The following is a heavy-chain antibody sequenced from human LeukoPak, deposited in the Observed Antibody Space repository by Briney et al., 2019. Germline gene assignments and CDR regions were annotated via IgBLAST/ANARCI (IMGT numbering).Heavy chain of an antibody. Sequence: SETLSLTCTVSGGSISSYYWSWIRQSPGEGLEWIGYIYVTGTSYNPYLQSRVTISVDRSRNQFFLKMSSVTAADTAVYYCARHIGGGIEDMDVWGKGTKVIVSS. J-gene: IGHJ6*03. V-gene: IGHV4-59*08. CDR1: GGSISSYY. CDR2: IYVTGT. D-gene: IGHD3-16*02. CDR3: ARHIGGGIEDMDV.